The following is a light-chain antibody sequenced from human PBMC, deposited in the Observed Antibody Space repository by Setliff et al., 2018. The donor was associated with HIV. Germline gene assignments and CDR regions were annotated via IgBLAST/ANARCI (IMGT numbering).Light chain of an antibody. V-gene: IGLV1-40*01. J-gene: IGLJ1*01. CDR3: QSYDSSLSGPDV. CDR2: GNS. Sequence: VLTQPPSVSGAPGQRVTVSCTGSSSNIGAGYDVHWYQQLPGTAPKILIYGNSNRPSGVPDRFSGSKSGTSASLAITGLQAEDEADYYCQSYDSSLSGPDVFGTGTKVTVL. CDR1: SSNIGAGYD.